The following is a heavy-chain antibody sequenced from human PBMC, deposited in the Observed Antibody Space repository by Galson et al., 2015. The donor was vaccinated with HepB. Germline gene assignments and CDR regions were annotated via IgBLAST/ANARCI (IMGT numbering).Heavy chain of an antibody. CDR2: TYYRSKWYN. D-gene: IGHD3-10*01. CDR3: ARDLNPLFATHLRYNWFDP. V-gene: IGHV6-1*01. CDR1: GDSVSSNSAA. J-gene: IGHJ5*02. Sequence: AISGDSVSSNSAAWNWIRQSPSRGLEWLGRTYYRSKWYNDYAVSVKSRITINPDTSKNQFSLQLNSVTPEDTAVYYCARDLNPLFATHLRYNWFDPGGQGALVTVSS.